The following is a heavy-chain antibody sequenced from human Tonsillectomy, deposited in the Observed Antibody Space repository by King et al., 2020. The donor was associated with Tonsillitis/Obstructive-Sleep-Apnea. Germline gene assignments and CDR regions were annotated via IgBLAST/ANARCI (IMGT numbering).Heavy chain of an antibody. CDR2: ISSSSSYI. Sequence: VQLVQSGGGLVKPGGSLRLSCAASGFTFSSYSMNWVRQAPGKGLEWVSSISSSSSYIYYADSVKGRFTISRDNAKNSLYLQMNSLRAEDTAVYYCARVRVVYMRTHAFDIWGQGTMVTVSS. J-gene: IGHJ3*02. CDR1: GFTFSSYS. CDR3: ARVRVVYMRTHAFDI. D-gene: IGHD2-8*02. V-gene: IGHV3-21*01.